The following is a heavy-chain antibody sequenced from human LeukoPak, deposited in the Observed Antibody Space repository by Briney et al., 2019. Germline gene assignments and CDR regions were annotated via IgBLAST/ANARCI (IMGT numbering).Heavy chain of an antibody. D-gene: IGHD5-18*01. J-gene: IGHJ3*02. CDR1: GYTFSSYG. Sequence: ASVKVSCKASGYTFSSYGIGWGRQAPRQGLEWMGWITAGNGNTNYAQKVQGRVTMTTDTSTSTAYMELRRLRSDDTAVYFCARDLARGYSYGYKAFDIWGQGTMVTVSS. V-gene: IGHV1-18*01. CDR3: ARDLARGYSYGYKAFDI. CDR2: ITAGNGNT.